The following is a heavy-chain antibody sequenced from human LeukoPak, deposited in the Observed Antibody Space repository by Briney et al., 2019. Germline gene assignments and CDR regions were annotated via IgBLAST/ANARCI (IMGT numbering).Heavy chain of an antibody. J-gene: IGHJ6*02. D-gene: IGHD3-10*01. Sequence: GESLQISCKVSGCSFTGYWIGWVRRMPGKGLEWMGIIYPGDSDTRYSPSFQGQVTISADRSINTAYLQWSSLKASDTAMYYCARLIGGGPNYYGMDVWGQGTTVTVPS. CDR3: ARLIGGGPNYYGMDV. V-gene: IGHV5-51*01. CDR1: GCSFTGYW. CDR2: IYPGDSDT.